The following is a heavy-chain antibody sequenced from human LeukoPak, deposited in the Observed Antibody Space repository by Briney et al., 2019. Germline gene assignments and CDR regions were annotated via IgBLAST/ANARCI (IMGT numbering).Heavy chain of an antibody. D-gene: IGHD4/OR15-4a*01. CDR3: ARVFRDYGPSYFDY. CDR2: IYSYNGNT. V-gene: IGHV1-18*04. Sequence: ASVKVSCKASGYTFTSYYMHWVRPAPGQGLEWMGWIYSYNGNTNYAQKFQGRVTMTTDTSTSTFYMELRSLRSDDTAVYYCARVFRDYGPSYFDYWGQGTLVTVSS. CDR1: GYTFTSYY. J-gene: IGHJ4*02.